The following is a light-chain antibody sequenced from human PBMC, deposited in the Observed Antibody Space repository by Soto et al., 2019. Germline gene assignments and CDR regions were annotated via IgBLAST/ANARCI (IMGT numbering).Light chain of an antibody. V-gene: IGKV3-11*01. CDR3: QQRMYRQVT. CDR1: QSVSSY. Sequence: EIAMTQSPVTLSLSAGERATLTCRASQSVSSYLAWYQQKPGQAPKLLIYDASNRATGIPARVSGSGSGADFTLTISSREPADFASYYCQQRMYRQVTFGQGTRLEI. CDR2: DAS. J-gene: IGKJ5*01.